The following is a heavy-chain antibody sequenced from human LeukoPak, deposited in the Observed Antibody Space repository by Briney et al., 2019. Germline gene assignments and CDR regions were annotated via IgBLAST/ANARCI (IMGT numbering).Heavy chain of an antibody. V-gene: IGHV3-30*04. CDR2: ISNDERNK. CDR1: GFNFHNFA. CDR3: ARPSPPGDGYNPCDY. D-gene: IGHD5-24*01. Sequence: GGSLRLSCEASGFNFHNFAMHWVRQAPGKGLEWVAVISNDERNKYYTNSVKGRFTISRDNSKSTVYLQMNSLRPEDTAVYYCARPSPPGDGYNPCDYWGPGALVIVSS. J-gene: IGHJ4*02.